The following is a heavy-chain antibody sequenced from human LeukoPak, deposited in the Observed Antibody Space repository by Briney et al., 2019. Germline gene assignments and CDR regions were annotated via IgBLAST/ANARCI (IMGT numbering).Heavy chain of an antibody. CDR2: IYYSGST. J-gene: IGHJ4*03. CDR1: GGSISSYY. V-gene: IGHV4-59*08. CDR3: ARHTDIAPLSSLKY. D-gene: IGHD6-13*01. Sequence: PSETLSLTCTVSGGSISSYYWSWIWQTPGKGLEWIGDIYYSGSTNYNLSLMSRVTISVDTSKNQFSLKLSSVTAADTAVYYCARHTDIAPLSSLKYWGPGTLGSVSS.